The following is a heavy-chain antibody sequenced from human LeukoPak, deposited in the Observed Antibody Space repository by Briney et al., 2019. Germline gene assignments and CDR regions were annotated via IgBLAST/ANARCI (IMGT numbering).Heavy chain of an antibody. Sequence: ASVKVSCEASGYTFTSYGISWVRQAPGQGLEWMGWISAYNGNTNYAQKLQGRVTMTTDTSTSTAYMELRSLRSDDTAVYYCARTHIVGATNWFDPWGQGTLVTVSS. CDR2: ISAYNGNT. CDR1: GYTFTSYG. CDR3: ARTHIVGATNWFDP. J-gene: IGHJ5*02. D-gene: IGHD1-26*01. V-gene: IGHV1-18*01.